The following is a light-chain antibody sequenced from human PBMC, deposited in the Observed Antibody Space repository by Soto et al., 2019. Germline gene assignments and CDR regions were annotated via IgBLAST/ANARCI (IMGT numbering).Light chain of an antibody. CDR2: EVN. V-gene: IGLV2-8*01. Sequence: ALTQPPSASGSPGQSVTISCTGTSSDVGGYNYVSWYQQNPGKVPKLMIYEVNKRPSGVPDRFSGSKSGNTASLTVSGLQAEDEADYYCTSYAGGNNVFGTGTKLTVL. CDR1: SSDVGGYNY. CDR3: TSYAGGNNV. J-gene: IGLJ1*01.